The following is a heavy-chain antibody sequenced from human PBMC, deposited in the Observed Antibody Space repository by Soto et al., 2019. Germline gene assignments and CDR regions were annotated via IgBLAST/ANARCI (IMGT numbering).Heavy chain of an antibody. D-gene: IGHD2-15*01. Sequence: SETLSLTCTVSGGSISSGGYYWSWIRQHPGRGLEWIGYIYYNGNTYYNPSLKSRVTVSVDTSKNQFSLNVRSVTAADTTVYYCARCSLVVIPVPGFDPWGQGTLVTVSS. J-gene: IGHJ5*02. V-gene: IGHV4-31*03. CDR2: IYYNGNT. CDR3: ARCSLVVIPVPGFDP. CDR1: GGSISSGGYY.